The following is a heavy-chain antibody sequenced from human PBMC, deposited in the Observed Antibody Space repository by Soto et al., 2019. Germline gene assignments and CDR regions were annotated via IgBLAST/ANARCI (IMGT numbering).Heavy chain of an antibody. Sequence: GGSLRLSCAASGFTFSSYSMNWVRQAPGKGLEWVSSISSSSSYIYYADSVKGRFTIPRDNAKNSLYLQMNSLRAEDTAVYYCASLYSSGYSGAFDIWGQGTMVTVSS. V-gene: IGHV3-21*01. CDR3: ASLYSSGYSGAFDI. CDR2: ISSSSSYI. J-gene: IGHJ3*02. D-gene: IGHD6-19*01. CDR1: GFTFSSYS.